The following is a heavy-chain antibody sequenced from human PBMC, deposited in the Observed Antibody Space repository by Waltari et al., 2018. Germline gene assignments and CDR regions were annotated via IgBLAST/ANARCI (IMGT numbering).Heavy chain of an antibody. J-gene: IGHJ3*02. Sequence: QVQLQESGPGLVKPSETLSLTCTVSGGSISSYYWSWIRQPPGKGLEWIGYIYYSGSTNYTPSLKSRVTISVDTSKNQFSLKLSSVTAADTAVYYCASTGSYYGNAFDIWGQGTMVTVSS. CDR1: GGSISSYY. CDR2: IYYSGST. V-gene: IGHV4-59*01. CDR3: ASTGSYYGNAFDI. D-gene: IGHD1-26*01.